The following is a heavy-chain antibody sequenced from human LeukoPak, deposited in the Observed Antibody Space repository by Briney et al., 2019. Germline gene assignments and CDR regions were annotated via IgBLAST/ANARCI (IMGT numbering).Heavy chain of an antibody. Sequence: GGTLRLSCAASGFTFSTYGMSWVRQAPGKGLEWVSGISGSGGSKYYADSVKGRFTISRDDSKNTLYLQMKNLRAEDTAVYYCAKDGTWLRFDDWGQGILVTVSS. V-gene: IGHV3-23*01. J-gene: IGHJ4*02. CDR1: GFTFSTYG. CDR3: AKDGTWLRFDD. D-gene: IGHD5-12*01. CDR2: ISGSGGSK.